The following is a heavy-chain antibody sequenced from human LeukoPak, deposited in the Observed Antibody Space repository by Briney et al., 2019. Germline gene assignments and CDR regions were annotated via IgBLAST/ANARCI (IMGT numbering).Heavy chain of an antibody. V-gene: IGHV4-39*01. CDR3: ARRCWEGGWSAFDI. D-gene: IGHD1-26*01. J-gene: IGHJ3*02. Sequence: SETLSLTCPVSGGSLSSSSYYWGWIRQPPGKGLEWIGSIYYSGSTYYNPSLKSRVTISVDTSKNQFSLKLSSVTAADTAVYYCARRCWEGGWSAFDIWGQGTMVTVSS. CDR2: IYYSGST. CDR1: GGSLSSSSYY.